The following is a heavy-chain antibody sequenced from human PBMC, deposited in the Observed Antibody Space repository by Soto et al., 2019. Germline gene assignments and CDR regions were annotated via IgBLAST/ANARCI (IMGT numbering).Heavy chain of an antibody. J-gene: IGHJ6*02. D-gene: IGHD5-18*01. CDR1: GGCISSGDDY. CDR3: ARASPVVTDV. Sequence: PSETLSLTCTVSGGCISSGDDYWSWIRQPPGKGLEWIGYIYYSGSTYYNPSLKSRVTISVDTSKNQFSLKLSSVTAADTAVYYCARASPVVTDVWGQGTTVTVSS. V-gene: IGHV4-30-4*01. CDR2: IYYSGST.